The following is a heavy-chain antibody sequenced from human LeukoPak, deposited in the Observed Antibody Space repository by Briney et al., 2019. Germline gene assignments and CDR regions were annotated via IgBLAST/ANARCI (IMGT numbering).Heavy chain of an antibody. CDR2: VTSVGPI. CDR1: GFTFTGYA. CDR3: ARQFLVGGYLSPFNH. V-gene: IGHV3-23*01. Sequence: PGGSLRLSCVASGFTFTGYAFSWVRQTPGKGLEWVSTVTSVGPISYADSVKGRFTISRDTSNNTVSLQMNSLTVDDTALYFCARQFLVGGYLSPFNHWGKGSLVAVST. J-gene: IGHJ4*02. D-gene: IGHD4-23*01.